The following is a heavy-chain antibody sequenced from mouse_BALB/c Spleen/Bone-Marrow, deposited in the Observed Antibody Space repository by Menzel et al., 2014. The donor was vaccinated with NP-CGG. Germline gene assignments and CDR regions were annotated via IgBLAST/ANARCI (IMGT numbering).Heavy chain of an antibody. CDR3: ARRGTGTGSYYFDY. V-gene: IGHV5-6*02. J-gene: IGHJ2*01. D-gene: IGHD4-1*01. CDR1: GFTFXNYG. CDR2: ISSVGSYT. Sequence: DVMLVESGGDLVKPGGSLKLSCAASGFTFXNYGMSWVRQTPDKRLEWVATISSVGSYTYYPDSVKGRFTISRDNAKNTLFLQMSSLKSEDTAMYYCARRGTGTGSYYFDYWGQGTTLTVSS.